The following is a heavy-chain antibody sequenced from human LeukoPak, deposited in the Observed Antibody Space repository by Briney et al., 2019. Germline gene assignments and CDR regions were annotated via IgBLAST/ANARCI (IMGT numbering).Heavy chain of an antibody. D-gene: IGHD3-10*01. Sequence: GGSLRLSCAASGCTVSSNYMSWVRQAPGKGLKWVSVIYSGGSTYYADSVKGRFTISRDNSKNTVYLQMNSLRAEDTAVYYCAKLDTISSPGTDYWGQGTQVTVSS. V-gene: IGHV3-53*01. CDR2: IYSGGST. J-gene: IGHJ4*02. CDR1: GCTVSSNY. CDR3: AKLDTISSPGTDY.